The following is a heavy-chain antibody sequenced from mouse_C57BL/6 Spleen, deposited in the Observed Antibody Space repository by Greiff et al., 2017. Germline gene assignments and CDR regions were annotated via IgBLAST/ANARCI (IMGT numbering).Heavy chain of an antibody. Sequence: EVKLVESGPGLAKPSQTLSLTCSVTGYSITSDYWNWIRKFPGNKLEYMGYISYSGSTYYNPSHKSRISITRDTSKNQYYLQLNSVTTEDTATYYCARKRNYYDYDEGYFDVWGTGTTVTVSS. J-gene: IGHJ1*03. CDR3: ARKRNYYDYDEGYFDV. CDR1: GYSITSDY. V-gene: IGHV3-8*01. CDR2: ISYSGST. D-gene: IGHD2-4*01.